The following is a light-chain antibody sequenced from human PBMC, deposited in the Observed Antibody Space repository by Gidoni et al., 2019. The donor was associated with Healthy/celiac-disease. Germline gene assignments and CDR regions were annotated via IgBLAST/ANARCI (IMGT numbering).Light chain of an antibody. V-gene: IGLV2-14*01. CDR2: EVS. J-gene: IGLJ1*01. CDR1: SSDVGGYNY. Sequence: QSALTQPASVSGSPGQSITISCTGTSSDVGGYNYVSWCQQHPGKAPKLMIYEVSNRPSRVSNRFSGSKSGNTASLTISGLQTEDEAEYYCSSYTSTFYVFGTGTKVTVL. CDR3: SSYTSTFYV.